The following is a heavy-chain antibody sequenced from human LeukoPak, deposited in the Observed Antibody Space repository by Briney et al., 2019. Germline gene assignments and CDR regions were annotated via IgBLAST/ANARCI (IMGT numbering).Heavy chain of an antibody. CDR3: AKGKSGYFDQ. D-gene: IGHD2-15*01. CDR1: GFTFSSYG. V-gene: IGHV3-30*02. Sequence: GGSLRLSCAASGFTFSSYGMHWVHQAPGKGLEWVAFIRYDGSNKYYADSVRGRFTISRDNSKNTLHLQMNSLRAEDTAVYYCAKGKSGYFDQWGQGTLVTVSS. CDR2: IRYDGSNK. J-gene: IGHJ4*02.